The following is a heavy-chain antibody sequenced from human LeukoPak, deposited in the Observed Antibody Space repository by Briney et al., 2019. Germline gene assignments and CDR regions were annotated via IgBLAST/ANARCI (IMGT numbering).Heavy chain of an antibody. CDR2: ISWNSGSI. V-gene: IGHV3-9*01. Sequence: GRSLRLSCAASGFTFDDYAMHWVRQAPGKGLEWVSGISWNSGSIGYADSVKGRLTISRDNAKNSLYLQMNSLRAEDTALYYCAKGRCFDLWGRGTLVTVSS. CDR3: AKGRCFDL. CDR1: GFTFDDYA. J-gene: IGHJ2*01.